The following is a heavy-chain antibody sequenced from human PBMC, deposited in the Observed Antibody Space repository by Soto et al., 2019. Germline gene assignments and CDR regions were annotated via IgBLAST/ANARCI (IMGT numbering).Heavy chain of an antibody. CDR2: IWYDGSDK. J-gene: IGHJ6*02. V-gene: IGHV3-33*01. Sequence: GGSLRLSCAASGFSFSRYSMQWVRQAPGKGLEWVAVIWYDGSDKYYVDSVKGRFTISRDNSKNTLYLQMNSLRAEDTAVYCCARSLYTTGYPYGMDVSGQGTTLT. CDR1: GFSFSRYS. D-gene: IGHD4-17*01. CDR3: ARSLYTTGYPYGMDV.